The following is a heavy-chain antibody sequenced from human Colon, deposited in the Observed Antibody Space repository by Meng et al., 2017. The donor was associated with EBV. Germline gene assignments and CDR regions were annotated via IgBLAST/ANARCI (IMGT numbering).Heavy chain of an antibody. CDR1: GDTVSDTNQF. CDR3: VRVRGDFDY. J-gene: IGHJ4*02. CDR2: INSNWNT. V-gene: IGHV4-39*07. Sequence: REGSGPGLGKPSATLYRTCIVCGDTVSDTNQFWGWVRKAPGKGVEWVGSINSNWNTYSNRSLTSRVTMSLDTSKNQFSLKLSSVTAADTAVYYCVRVRGDFDYWGQGTLVTVSS. D-gene: IGHD3-16*01.